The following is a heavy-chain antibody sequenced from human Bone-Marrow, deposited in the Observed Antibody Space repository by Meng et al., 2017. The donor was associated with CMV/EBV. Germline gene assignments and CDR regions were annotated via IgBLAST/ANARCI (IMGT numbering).Heavy chain of an antibody. V-gene: IGHV6-1*01. D-gene: IGHD3-22*01. J-gene: IGHJ4*02. CDR3: ARDLYYYDSNCYYHPTLDY. CDR1: GDSVSINSAA. Sequence: SQTLSLTCAISGDSVSINSAAWNWIRQSPSRGLECLGRTYYRSKWYSDYAGSVKSRITINPDTSKNQFSLQLNSVTPEDTAVYYCARDLYYYDSNCYYHPTLDYWGQGTLVTVSS. CDR2: TYYRSKWYS.